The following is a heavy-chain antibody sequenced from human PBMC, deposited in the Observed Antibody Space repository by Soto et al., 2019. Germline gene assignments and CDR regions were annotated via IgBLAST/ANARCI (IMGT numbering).Heavy chain of an antibody. V-gene: IGHV5-10-1*01. CDR3: ARQSYDSDTGSNIQHYCDS. Sequence: GESLKISCKGSGYSFAGYWITWVRQKPGKGLEWMGRTDPSDSQTYYSPSFRGHVTISATKSITTVFLQWSSLRASDTAMYYCARQSYDSDTGSNIQHYCDSWGQGTPVTVSS. D-gene: IGHD3-16*01. CDR2: TDPSDSQT. J-gene: IGHJ4*02. CDR1: GYSFAGYW.